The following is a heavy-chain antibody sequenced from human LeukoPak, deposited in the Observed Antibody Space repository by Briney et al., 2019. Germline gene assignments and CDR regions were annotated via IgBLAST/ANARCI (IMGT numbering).Heavy chain of an antibody. Sequence: SETLSLTCTVSDGSISSFYWSWIRQPPGKGLEWIGYIYYSGISHYNPSLKSRVTISVDTSTNQFSLKLSSVTAAETAVYFCARPVRRLRRDDAFDIWGQGTMVTVSS. V-gene: IGHV4-59*01. D-gene: IGHD4-17*01. CDR2: IYYSGIS. CDR3: ARPVRRLRRDDAFDI. J-gene: IGHJ3*02. CDR1: DGSISSFY.